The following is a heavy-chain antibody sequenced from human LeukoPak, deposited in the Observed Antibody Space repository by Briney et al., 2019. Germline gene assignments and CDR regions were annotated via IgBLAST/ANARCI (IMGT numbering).Heavy chain of an antibody. Sequence: KPSETLSLMCTVSGGSISIYYWSLLRQPAGKGLEWIGRIYTSGSTNYNPSLKSRVDMPVDTSKNQFSLKLSSVTAAVTAVYYCARAGGHSLAVDYWGQGTLVTVSS. CDR2: IYTSGST. CDR1: GGSISIYY. V-gene: IGHV4-4*07. CDR3: ARAGGHSLAVDY. J-gene: IGHJ4*02. D-gene: IGHD4-23*01.